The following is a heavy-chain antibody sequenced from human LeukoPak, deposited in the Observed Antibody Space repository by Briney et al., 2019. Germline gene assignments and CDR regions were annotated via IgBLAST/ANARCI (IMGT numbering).Heavy chain of an antibody. V-gene: IGHV3-48*02. CDR3: ARDLGNYYDFWSGYFNYYGMDV. D-gene: IGHD3-3*01. Sequence: GGSLRLSCAASGFTFSSYSMNWVRQAPGKGLEWVSYISSSSSTIYYADSVKGRFTISRDNAKNSLYLQMNSLRDEDTAVYYCARDLGNYYDFWSGYFNYYGMDVWGQGTTVTVSS. CDR2: ISSSSSTI. CDR1: GFTFSSYS. J-gene: IGHJ6*02.